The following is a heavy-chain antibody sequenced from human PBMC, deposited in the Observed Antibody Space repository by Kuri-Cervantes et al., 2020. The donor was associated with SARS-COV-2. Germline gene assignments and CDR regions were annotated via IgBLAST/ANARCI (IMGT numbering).Heavy chain of an antibody. V-gene: IGHV3-30*02. D-gene: IGHD6-25*01. CDR1: GFTFKTYG. Sequence: GESLKISCAASGFTFKTYGMHWVRQAPGKGLEWVAFTRYDGNNQYYGDSVKGRLSISRDNSKNTLYLQMNSLRAEDTAVYYCAKDRAPRSSDYFDYWGQGTLVTVSS. J-gene: IGHJ4*02. CDR3: AKDRAPRSSDYFDY. CDR2: TRYDGNNQ.